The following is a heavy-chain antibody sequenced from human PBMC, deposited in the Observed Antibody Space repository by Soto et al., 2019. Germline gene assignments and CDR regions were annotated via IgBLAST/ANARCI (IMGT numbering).Heavy chain of an antibody. CDR2: INPNGGST. CDR3: TRGLASGDY. Sequence: QVQLVQPGAEVKKPGASVKFSCKASGYIFTNFYIHWVRQAPGQGLEWIGIINPNGGSTNYAHNFQCRVTMTRDTSTSTVSMDLSSLRSEDTAVYYCTRGLASGDYWGQGTLITVSS. D-gene: IGHD6-6*01. CDR1: GYIFTNFY. J-gene: IGHJ4*02. V-gene: IGHV1-46*03.